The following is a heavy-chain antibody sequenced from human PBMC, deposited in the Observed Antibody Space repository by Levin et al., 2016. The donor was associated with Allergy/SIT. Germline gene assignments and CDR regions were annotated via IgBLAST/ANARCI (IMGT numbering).Heavy chain of an antibody. D-gene: IGHD6-19*01. CDR3: ARASGWYYFDY. V-gene: IGHV6-1*01. Sequence: WIRQSPSRGLEWLGRTYYRSKWYNDYAVSVKSRITINPDTSKNQFSLQLNSVTPEDTAVYYCARASGWYYFDYWGQGTLVTVSS. CDR2: TYYRSKWYN. J-gene: IGHJ4*02.